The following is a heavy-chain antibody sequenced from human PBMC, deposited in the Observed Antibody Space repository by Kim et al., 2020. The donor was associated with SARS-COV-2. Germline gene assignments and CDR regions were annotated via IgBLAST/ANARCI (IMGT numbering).Heavy chain of an antibody. J-gene: IGHJ1*01. CDR3: AGGQDVDSGRYGGLAG. CDR2: INHSGST. D-gene: IGHD3-10*01. Sequence: SETLSLTCAVYGGSFNDYYWSWIRQPPGKGLGWIGEINHSGSTNYNPSLRSRVIISVDTSKNQFSLKLSLVTAADTAVYYCAGGQDVDSGRYGGLAGGG. V-gene: IGHV4-34*01. CDR1: GGSFNDYY.